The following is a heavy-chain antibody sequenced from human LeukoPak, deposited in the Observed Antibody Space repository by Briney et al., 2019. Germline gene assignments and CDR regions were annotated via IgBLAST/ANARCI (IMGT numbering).Heavy chain of an antibody. CDR2: IRTKPNTYAT. V-gene: IGHV3-73*01. J-gene: IGHJ4*02. D-gene: IGHD3-10*01. Sequence: GGSLRLSCAASGFTFSGSAMHWVCQASGKGLEWVGRIRTKPNTYATAYAASVKGRFTISRDDSKNTAYLQMNSLKTEDTAVYYCTRLATWFGEPAILDYWGQGTLVTVSS. CDR3: TRLATWFGEPAILDY. CDR1: GFTFSGSA.